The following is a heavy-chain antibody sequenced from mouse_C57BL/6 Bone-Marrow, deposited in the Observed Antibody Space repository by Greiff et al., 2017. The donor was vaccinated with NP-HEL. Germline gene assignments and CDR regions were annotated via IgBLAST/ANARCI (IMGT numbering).Heavy chain of an antibody. D-gene: IGHD2-3*01. J-gene: IGHJ3*01. CDR2: IYPRSGNT. CDR1: GYTFTSYG. CDR3: ARRVYDGYYPFAY. Sequence: VQLQESGAELARPGASVKLSCKASGYTFTSYGISWVKQRTGQGLEWIGEIYPRSGNTYYNEKFKGKATLTADKSSSTAYMELRSLTSEDSAVYFCARRVYDGYYPFAYWGQGTLVTVSA. V-gene: IGHV1-81*01.